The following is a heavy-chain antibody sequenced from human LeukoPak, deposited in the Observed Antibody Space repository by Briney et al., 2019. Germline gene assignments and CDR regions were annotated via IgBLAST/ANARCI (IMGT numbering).Heavy chain of an antibody. CDR1: GYTFTGYY. CDR2: INPNSGGT. Sequence: ASVKVSCKASGYTFTGYYMHWVRQAPGQGFEWMGWINPNSGGTNYAQKFQGRVTMTRDTSISTAYMELSRLRSDDTAVYYCARDQALIVGEVAFDIWGQGTMVTVSS. CDR3: ARDQALIVGEVAFDI. J-gene: IGHJ3*02. V-gene: IGHV1-2*02. D-gene: IGHD3-22*01.